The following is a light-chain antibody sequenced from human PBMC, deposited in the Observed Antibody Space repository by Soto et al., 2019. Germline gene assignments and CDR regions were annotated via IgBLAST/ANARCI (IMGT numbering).Light chain of an antibody. V-gene: IGKV1-33*01. CDR1: QDISNY. CDR3: QQYDNLPLT. CDR2: DAS. Sequence: DIQMTQSPSSLSASVGDRVTITCQASQDISNYLNWYQQKPGKAPKLLIYDASNLETGVPSRFSGSASGTDFTFTIRSLQPEDIATYYCQQYDNLPLTFGGGTKVEIK. J-gene: IGKJ4*01.